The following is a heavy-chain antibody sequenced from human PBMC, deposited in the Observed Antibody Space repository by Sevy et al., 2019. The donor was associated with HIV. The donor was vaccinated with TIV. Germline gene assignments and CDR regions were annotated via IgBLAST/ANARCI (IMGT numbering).Heavy chain of an antibody. CDR3: ARDNYCISGDGCYGYGLDV. D-gene: IGHD2-2*01. CDR2: ISNSGNTV. V-gene: IGHV3-11*01. CDR1: GLTFSDYY. Sequence: GRSLRLSCSASGLTFSDYYMTWIRQAPGKGLECISYISNSGNTVYYADSVKGRFTVSRDNAKKSLDLQLNSLRDEDTAVYYCARDNYCISGDGCYGYGLDVWGQGTTVTVSS. J-gene: IGHJ6*02.